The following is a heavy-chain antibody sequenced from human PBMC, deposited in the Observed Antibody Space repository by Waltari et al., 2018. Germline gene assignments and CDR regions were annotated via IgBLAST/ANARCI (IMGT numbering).Heavy chain of an antibody. J-gene: IGHJ1*01. CDR1: DGSFSGYY. V-gene: IGHV4-34*02. CDR3: ARAPSGTIEYFQH. CDR2: INHSGSN. Sequence: QVQLQQWGAGLLKPSETLSLTCAVYDGSFSGYYWSWIHQPPGKGLEWVGEINHSGSNKYNPSLKSRVTISGDRSKKQNPLELSPVTAADTALYYCARAPSGTIEYFQHWGQGTLVIVSS. D-gene: IGHD1-26*01.